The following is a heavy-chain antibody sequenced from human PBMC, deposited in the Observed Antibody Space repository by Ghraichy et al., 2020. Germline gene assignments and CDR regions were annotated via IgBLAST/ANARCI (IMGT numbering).Heavy chain of an antibody. Sequence: SETLSLTCTVSGGSISSGGYYWSWIRQHPGKGLEWIGYIYYSGSTYYNPSLKSRVTISVDTSKNQFSLKLSSVTAADTAVYYCARDTTYQLLHRYFDYWGQGTLVTVSS. CDR3: ARDTTYQLLHRYFDY. D-gene: IGHD2-2*01. J-gene: IGHJ4*02. CDR1: GGSISSGGYY. CDR2: IYYSGST. V-gene: IGHV4-31*03.